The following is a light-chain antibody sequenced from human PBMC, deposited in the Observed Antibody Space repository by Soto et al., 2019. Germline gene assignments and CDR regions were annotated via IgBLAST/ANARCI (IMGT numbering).Light chain of an antibody. CDR1: QSVSSSY. J-gene: IGKJ3*01. Sequence: ESVLTQSPGTLSMSPGERATLSCRASQSVSSSYSAWYQQKPGQARRLLIYGASSRATGIPDRFSGSGSGTDFTLTISRLEPEDFAVYYCQQYGSSPFTFGPGTKLDIK. V-gene: IGKV3-20*01. CDR3: QQYGSSPFT. CDR2: GAS.